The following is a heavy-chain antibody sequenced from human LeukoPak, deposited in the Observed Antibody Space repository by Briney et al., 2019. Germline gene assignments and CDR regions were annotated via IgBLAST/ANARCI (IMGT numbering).Heavy chain of an antibody. CDR3: AKDLVSGSFYGPVGY. Sequence: GGSLRLSCAASGFSFSSYAMSWVRQAPGQGLEWVSTISGSGSSTYYADSVKGWFTISRDNSKNTLYLQMNSLRAEDTAIYYCAKDLVSGSFYGPVGYWGQGTLVTVSS. CDR2: ISGSGSST. V-gene: IGHV3-23*01. CDR1: GFSFSSYA. D-gene: IGHD1-26*01. J-gene: IGHJ4*02.